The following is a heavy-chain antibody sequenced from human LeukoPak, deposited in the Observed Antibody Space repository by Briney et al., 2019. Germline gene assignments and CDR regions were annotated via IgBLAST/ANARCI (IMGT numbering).Heavy chain of an antibody. V-gene: IGHV1-18*01. CDR3: ARDRAIVVVPAAAGDY. J-gene: IGHJ4*02. CDR1: GYTLTSYG. CDR2: ISAYNGNT. Sequence: ASVKASCKASGYTLTSYGISWVRQAPGQGLEWMGWISAYNGNTNYAQRIQGRVTMTTDTSTSTAYMELRSVRSDDTAVNYCARDRAIVVVPAAAGDYWGEGALVSVSS. D-gene: IGHD2-2*01.